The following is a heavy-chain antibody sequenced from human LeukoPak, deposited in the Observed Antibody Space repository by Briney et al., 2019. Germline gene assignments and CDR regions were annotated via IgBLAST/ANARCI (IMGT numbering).Heavy chain of an antibody. V-gene: IGHV3-23*01. Sequence: GGSLRLSCAASGFTFSSYAMSWVRQAPGKGLEWVSAISGSGGSTYYADSVKGRFTISRDNSKNTLYLQMNSLRAEDTAVYYCAKERDIVVVPAANGFDYWGQGTLVTVSS. CDR1: GFTFSSYA. D-gene: IGHD2-2*01. CDR2: ISGSGGST. J-gene: IGHJ4*02. CDR3: AKERDIVVVPAANGFDY.